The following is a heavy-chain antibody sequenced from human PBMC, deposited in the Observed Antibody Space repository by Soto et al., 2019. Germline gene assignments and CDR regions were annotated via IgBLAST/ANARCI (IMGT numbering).Heavy chain of an antibody. D-gene: IGHD6-13*01. CDR1: GGSINSGGSY. J-gene: IGHJ2*01. CDR3: ARGQCFSSSWSSLNL. V-gene: IGHV4-31*03. CDR2: IYYSGTT. Sequence: QVQLQESGPGLVKPSQTLSLTCTVSGGSINSGGSYWRWIRQSPGEGLEWIGYIYYSGTTYYNPSLKSRVSISLYTYMNQFSLQLSSVAAADRAIYYCARGQCFSSSWSSLNLWGRGTLVTVSS.